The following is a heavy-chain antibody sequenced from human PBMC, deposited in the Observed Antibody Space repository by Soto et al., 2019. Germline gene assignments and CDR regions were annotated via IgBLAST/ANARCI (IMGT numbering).Heavy chain of an antibody. CDR3: PTFDSSSKGFDY. J-gene: IGHJ4*02. Sequence: EVQLVESGGGLVHPGGSLKLSCAVSGFTFSGSVMHWVRQAPGKGLDWLGRIRSRDSAYATRYAESVKGRVTISSVDSKTTAYPQVTSLKIEDTALYYCPTFDSSSKGFDYWGQGALVTVSS. D-gene: IGHD6-6*01. V-gene: IGHV3-73*01. CDR2: IRSRDSAYAT. CDR1: GFTFSGSV.